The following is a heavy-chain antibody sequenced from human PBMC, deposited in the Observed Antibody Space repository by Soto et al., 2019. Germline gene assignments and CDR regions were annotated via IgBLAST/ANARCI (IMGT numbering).Heavy chain of an antibody. J-gene: IGHJ6*02. Sequence: PGASLKISYKGSGYSVTSYWIGWVRQMPGKGLEWMGIIYPGDSNTRYSPSLQGQVTISVDKSISTAYLQWSSLKATDTAMYYCARHAYDFWSGHPNPRYYYGMDVWGQGTTVTVSS. V-gene: IGHV5-51*01. CDR3: ARHAYDFWSGHPNPRYYYGMDV. CDR1: GYSVTSYW. CDR2: IYPGDSNT. D-gene: IGHD3-3*01.